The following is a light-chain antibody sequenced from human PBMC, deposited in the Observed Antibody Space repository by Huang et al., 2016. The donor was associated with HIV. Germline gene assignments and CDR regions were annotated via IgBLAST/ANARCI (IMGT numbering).Light chain of an antibody. Sequence: EIVMTQSPATLSLSPGEMATLSCRASQGVSNNIGWYQQKPGQTPRLLIHGASTRATGIPPKFSGRGSGTDFTLTITSFQPEDSAVYYCQHYDNWPPWTCGPGTQVEI. V-gene: IGKV3D-15*01. CDR2: GAS. CDR1: QGVSNN. J-gene: IGKJ1*01. CDR3: QHYDNWPPWT.